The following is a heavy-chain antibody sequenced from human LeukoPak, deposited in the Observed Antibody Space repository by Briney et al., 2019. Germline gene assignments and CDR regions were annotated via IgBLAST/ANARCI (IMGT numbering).Heavy chain of an antibody. CDR1: GYIFTNYG. Sequence: ASVKVSCKASGYIFTNYGISWVRQTPGQGLEWMGWISVYNGNTNSAQNLQGRVTMTTDTSTSIVYMELRNLRSDDTAVYYCARGRLERSYYYYYMDVWGKGTTVTVSS. CDR2: ISVYNGNT. V-gene: IGHV1-18*01. J-gene: IGHJ6*03. CDR3: ARGRLERSYYYYYMDV. D-gene: IGHD1-1*01.